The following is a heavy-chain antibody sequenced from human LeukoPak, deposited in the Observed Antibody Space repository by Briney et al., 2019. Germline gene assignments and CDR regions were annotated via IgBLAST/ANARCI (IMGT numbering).Heavy chain of an antibody. CDR3: AKDRSYSSSLRGFDY. D-gene: IGHD6-6*01. CDR2: ISGSGDIT. V-gene: IGHV3-23*01. Sequence: GGSLRLSCAASGFTFSSYSMNWVRQAPGKGLEWVSAISGSGDITYYADSVKGRFTISRDNSKDTLYLQMNSLRAEDTAVYYCAKDRSYSSSLRGFDYWGQGTLVTVSS. J-gene: IGHJ4*02. CDR1: GFTFSSYS.